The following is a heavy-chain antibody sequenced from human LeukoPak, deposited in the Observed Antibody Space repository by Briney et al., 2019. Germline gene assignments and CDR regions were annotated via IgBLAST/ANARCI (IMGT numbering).Heavy chain of an antibody. Sequence: ASVKVSCKASGYTFTSYGISWVRQAPGQGLEWMGWISAYNGNTNYAQKLQGRVTMTTDTSTSTAYMELRSLRSDDTAVYYCARWRGHSGYDSPGFDYWGQGTLVTVSS. J-gene: IGHJ4*02. CDR2: ISAYNGNT. D-gene: IGHD5-12*01. CDR1: GYTFTSYG. CDR3: ARWRGHSGYDSPGFDY. V-gene: IGHV1-18*01.